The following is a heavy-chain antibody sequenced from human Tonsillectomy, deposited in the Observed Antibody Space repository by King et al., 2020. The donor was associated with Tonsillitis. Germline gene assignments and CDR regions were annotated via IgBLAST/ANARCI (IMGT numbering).Heavy chain of an antibody. D-gene: IGHD3-9*01. V-gene: IGHV1-18*04. CDR3: ARDDYDILSDYSGGVNAFDI. CDR2: ISVHNGKT. Sequence: FQLVQSGAEVKKPGASVKVSCQASGYTFTNPGFSWVRQAPGQGLEWMGWISVHNGKTNYAHKLGGRVTLTTDTSTSTAYMELRSLRSDDTAVYYCARDDYDILSDYSGGVNAFDIWGQGTMVTVTS. J-gene: IGHJ3*02. CDR1: GYTFTNPG.